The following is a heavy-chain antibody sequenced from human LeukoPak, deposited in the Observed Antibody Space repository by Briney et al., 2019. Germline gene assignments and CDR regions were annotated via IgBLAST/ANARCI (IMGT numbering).Heavy chain of an antibody. Sequence: GGPLGFSCTAPGLTFGDYPMSWFRQAPGKGLEGVGLFRSKAYGGTTEYAASVKGRFTISRDDSKSIAYLQMNSLKTEDTAVYYCTRDGSVAGTRIFDYWGQGTLVTVSS. J-gene: IGHJ4*02. V-gene: IGHV3-49*03. CDR3: TRDGSVAGTRIFDY. D-gene: IGHD6-19*01. CDR2: FRSKAYGGTT. CDR1: GLTFGDYP.